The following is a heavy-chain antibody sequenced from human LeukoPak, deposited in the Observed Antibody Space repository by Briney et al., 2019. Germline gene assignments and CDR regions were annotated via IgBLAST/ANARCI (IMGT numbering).Heavy chain of an antibody. CDR1: GFTFSSYA. J-gene: IGHJ3*02. V-gene: IGHV3-23*01. D-gene: IGHD2-2*01. CDR3: AKDLKGCRAFDI. CDR2: ISGSGGST. Sequence: GGSLRLSCAASGFTFSSYAMSWVRQAPGQGLEWISGISGSGGSTYYADSLKGRFTISRDNSKNTLYLQMNSLRAEATAVYYCAKDLKGCRAFDIWGQGAIVTVSS.